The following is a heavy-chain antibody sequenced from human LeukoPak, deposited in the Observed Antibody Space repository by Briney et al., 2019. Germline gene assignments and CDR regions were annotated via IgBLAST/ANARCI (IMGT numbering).Heavy chain of an antibody. D-gene: IGHD2-2*01. J-gene: IGHJ4*02. CDR2: IYSGGST. CDR1: GFTVSSNY. CDR3: ARVGGYCSSTSCYDSDYFDY. Sequence: PGGSLRLSCAASGFTVSSNYMSWVRQAPGKGLEWVSIIYSGGSTYYADSVKGRFTISRDNAKNSLYLQMNSLRAEDTAVYYCARVGGYCSSTSCYDSDYFDYWGQGTLVTVSS. V-gene: IGHV3-66*01.